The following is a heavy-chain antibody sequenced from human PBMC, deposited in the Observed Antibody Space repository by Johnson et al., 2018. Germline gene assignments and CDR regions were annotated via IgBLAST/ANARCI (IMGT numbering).Heavy chain of an antibody. V-gene: IGHV3-7*01. Sequence: VQLVESGGGLVHLGGSLRVSCAASGFTFGTSWMTWVRQAPGKGLEYVANISPQGNEKYYADSVYGRFTISRDNARNSRYLQMNSLRADDAAINFCARDPEWSAFDIWGQGTVVTVSS. CDR2: ISPQGNEK. CDR3: ARDPEWSAFDI. D-gene: IGHD2-8*01. J-gene: IGHJ3*02. CDR1: GFTFGTSW.